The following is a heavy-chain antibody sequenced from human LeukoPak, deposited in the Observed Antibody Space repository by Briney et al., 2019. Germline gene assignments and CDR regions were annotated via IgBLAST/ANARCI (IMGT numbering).Heavy chain of an antibody. V-gene: IGHV1-2*02. J-gene: IGHJ5*02. D-gene: IGHD3-3*01. CDR2: INPNSGGT. CDR1: GYTFTGHY. CDR3: ARDRPYYDFWSGYYRGGINWFDP. Sequence: GASVKVSCKASGYTFTGHYMHWVRQAPGQGLEWMGWINPNSGGTNYAQKFQGRVTMTRDTSISTAYMELSRLRSDDTAVYYCARDRPYYDFWSGYYRGGINWFDPWGQGTLVTVSS.